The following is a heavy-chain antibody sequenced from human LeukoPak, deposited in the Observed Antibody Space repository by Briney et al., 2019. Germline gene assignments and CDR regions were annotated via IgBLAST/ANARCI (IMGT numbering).Heavy chain of an antibody. CDR3: ARDDLSANPDY. D-gene: IGHD4/OR15-4a*01. J-gene: IGHJ4*02. Sequence: GGSLRLSCADSGFTFSDYYMSWIRQAPGKGLEWVSYISSSGSTIYYADSVKGRFTISRDNAKNSLYLQMNSLRAEDTAVYYCARDDLSANPDYWGQGTLVTVSS. V-gene: IGHV3-11*04. CDR2: ISSSGSTI. CDR1: GFTFSDYY.